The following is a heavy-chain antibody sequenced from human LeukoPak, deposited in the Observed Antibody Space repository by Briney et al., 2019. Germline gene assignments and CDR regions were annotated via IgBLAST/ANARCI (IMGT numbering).Heavy chain of an antibody. J-gene: IGHJ4*02. Sequence: PGGSLRLSCEVSGFSVNDGWMNWVRQAPGKGLEWVANIKSRTDGGTTEYAAPVNGRFSVSVDGSKNTFYLQMNSLKAKDTALYYCTTKLGFTYGVDFWGQGTLVTVSA. CDR3: TTKLGFTYGVDF. V-gene: IGHV3-15*01. CDR2: IKSRTDGGTT. D-gene: IGHD5-18*01. CDR1: GFSVNDGW.